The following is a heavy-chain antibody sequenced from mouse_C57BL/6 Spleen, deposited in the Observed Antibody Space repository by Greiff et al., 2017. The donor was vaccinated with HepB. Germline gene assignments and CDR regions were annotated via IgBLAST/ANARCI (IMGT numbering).Heavy chain of an antibody. D-gene: IGHD1-1*01. J-gene: IGHJ1*03. V-gene: IGHV5-9-1*02. Sequence: DVQLVESGEGLVKPGGSLKLSCAASGFTFSSYAMSWVRQTPEKRLEWVAYISSGGDYIYYADTVKGRFTISRDNARNTLYLQMSSLKSEDTAMYYCTRDDGSSGWYFDVWGTGTTVTVSS. CDR2: ISSGGDYI. CDR1: GFTFSSYA. CDR3: TRDDGSSGWYFDV.